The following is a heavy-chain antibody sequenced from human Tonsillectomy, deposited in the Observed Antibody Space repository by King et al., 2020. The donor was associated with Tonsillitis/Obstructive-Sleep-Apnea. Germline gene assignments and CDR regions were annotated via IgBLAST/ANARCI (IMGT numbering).Heavy chain of an antibody. J-gene: IGHJ4*02. V-gene: IGHV3-11*05. CDR2: ITSSSSYT. D-gene: IGHD2-2*01. Sequence: HVQLVESGGGLVKPGGSLRLSCAASGFTFSDYYMSWIRQAPGKGLEWISYITSSSSYTNYADSVKGRFTISRDNAKNSLYLQMNSLRAEDTALYYCARVDCSSTSCYPNFDYWGQGTLVTVSS. CDR3: ARVDCSSTSCYPNFDY. CDR1: GFTFSDYY.